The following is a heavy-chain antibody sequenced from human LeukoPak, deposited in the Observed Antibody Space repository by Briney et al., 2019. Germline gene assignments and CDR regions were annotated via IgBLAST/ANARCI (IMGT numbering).Heavy chain of an antibody. CDR1: GFTFSSYA. D-gene: IGHD2-2*01. Sequence: GGSLRLSCAASGFTFSSYAMSWVRQAPGKGLEWVSAISGSGGGTYYADSVKGRFTISGDNSKNTLYLQMNSLRAEDTAVYYCAKDSCSSTSCYWDYWGQGTLVTVSS. CDR2: ISGSGGGT. J-gene: IGHJ4*02. CDR3: AKDSCSSTSCYWDY. V-gene: IGHV3-23*01.